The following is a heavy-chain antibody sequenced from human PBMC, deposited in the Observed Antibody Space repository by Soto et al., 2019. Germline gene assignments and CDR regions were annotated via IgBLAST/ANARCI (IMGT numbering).Heavy chain of an antibody. D-gene: IGHD6-25*01. CDR2: MNPNSGNT. V-gene: IGHV1-8*01. Sequence: QVQLVQSGAEVKKPGASVKVSCKASGYTFTSYDINWVRQATGQGLEWMGWMNPNSGNTGYAQKFNRRATITRNTYISTAYMELSSLRSENTAGNYWARVWRRVEGSLDYWGQGTLVTVSS. CDR1: GYTFTSYD. CDR3: ARVWRRVEGSLDY. J-gene: IGHJ4*02.